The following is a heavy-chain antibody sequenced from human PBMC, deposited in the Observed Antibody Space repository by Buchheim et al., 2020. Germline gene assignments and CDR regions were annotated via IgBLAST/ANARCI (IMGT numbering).Heavy chain of an antibody. V-gene: IGHV4-34*09. D-gene: IGHD3-3*01. CDR1: GGSFSGYY. CDR3: ARGPKSFVLRFLEYYYMDV. J-gene: IGHJ6*03. Sequence: QVQLQESGPGLVKPSQTLSLTCAVYGGSFSGYYWSWIRQPPGKGLEWIGEINHSGSTNYNPSLKSRVTISVDTSKNQFSLKLSSVTAADTAVYYCARGPKSFVLRFLEYYYMDVWGKGTT. CDR2: INHSGST.